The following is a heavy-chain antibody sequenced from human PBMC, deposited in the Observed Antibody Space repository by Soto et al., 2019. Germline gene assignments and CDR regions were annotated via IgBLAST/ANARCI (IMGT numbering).Heavy chain of an antibody. J-gene: IGHJ6*03. V-gene: IGHV1-46*01. D-gene: IGHD7-27*01. Sequence: ASVKVSCKASGYTFTSYYMHWVRQAPGQGLEWMGRINASGGSTSYAQKFQGRVTMTRDTSTSTAYMELRSLRSDDTAVYYCARDPALGYYYYMDVWGKGTTVTVSS. CDR1: GYTFTSYY. CDR2: INASGGST. CDR3: ARDPALGYYYYMDV.